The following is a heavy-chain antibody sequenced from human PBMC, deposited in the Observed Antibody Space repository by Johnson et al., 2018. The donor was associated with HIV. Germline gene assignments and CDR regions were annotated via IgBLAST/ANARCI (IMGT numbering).Heavy chain of an antibody. V-gene: IGHV3-53*05. CDR2: IYSGGST. CDR1: GFTVSSNY. D-gene: IGHD2-2*02. CDR3: ARGEGRIPHAFDI. J-gene: IGHJ3*02. Sequence: VQLVEPGGGLIQPGGSLRLSCAASGFTVSSNYMSWVRQAPGKGLEWVSVIYSGGSTYYADSVKGRFTISRDNSKNTLYLQMGSLRAEDMAVYYCARGEGRIPHAFDIWGQGTMVTVSS.